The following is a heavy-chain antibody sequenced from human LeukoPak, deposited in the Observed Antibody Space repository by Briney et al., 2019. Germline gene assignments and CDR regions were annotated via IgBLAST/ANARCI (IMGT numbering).Heavy chain of an antibody. D-gene: IGHD3-3*01. Sequence: PSEALSLTCTVSGGSISSYYWSWIRQPPGKGLEWIGYIYYSGSTNYNPSLKSRVTISVDTSKNQFSLKLSSVTAADTAVYYCARVYRGVAPFYWGQGTLVTVSS. J-gene: IGHJ4*02. CDR3: ARVYRGVAPFY. CDR1: GGSISSYY. V-gene: IGHV4-59*01. CDR2: IYYSGST.